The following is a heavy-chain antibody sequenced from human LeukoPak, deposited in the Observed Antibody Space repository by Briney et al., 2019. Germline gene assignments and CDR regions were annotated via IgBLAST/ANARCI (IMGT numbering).Heavy chain of an antibody. J-gene: IGHJ5*02. CDR2: IKQDGSEK. CDR3: ASAPFGSSSVP. CDR1: GFTFSSYW. D-gene: IGHD6-13*01. V-gene: IGHV3-7*01. Sequence: GGSLRLSCAASGFTFSSYWMSWVRQAPGKGLEWVANIKQDGSEKYYVDSVKGRFTISRDNAKNSLYLQMNSLRAEDTGVYYCASAPFGSSSVPWGQGTLVTVSS.